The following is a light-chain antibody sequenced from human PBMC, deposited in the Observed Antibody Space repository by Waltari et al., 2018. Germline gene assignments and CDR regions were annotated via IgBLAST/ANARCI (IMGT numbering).Light chain of an antibody. CDR1: PSVSAN. V-gene: IGKV3-15*01. Sequence: DIVMTQSPASLTVFPGVRATLSCRASPSVSANLAWYQQKPGQAPRLLIYRASTRATGIPATFGGSGSGTEFTLTISSLQSEDFAIYYCQQYNMWPRTFGQGTKVEIK. CDR3: QQYNMWPRT. CDR2: RAS. J-gene: IGKJ1*01.